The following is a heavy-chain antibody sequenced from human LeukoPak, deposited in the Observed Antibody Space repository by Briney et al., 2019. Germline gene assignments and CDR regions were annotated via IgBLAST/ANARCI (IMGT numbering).Heavy chain of an antibody. CDR1: GFTFSGSA. V-gene: IGHV3-73*01. D-gene: IGHD1-1*01. CDR3: TRRRGTDYFDY. J-gene: IGHJ4*02. Sequence: PGGSLRLSCAASGFTFSGSAMHWVRQASGKGLEWVGRIRSKANSYAAAYAASVKGRFTISRDDSKNTAYLQMNSLKTEDTAVYYCTRRRGTDYFDYWGQGTLVTVSS. CDR2: IRSKANSYAA.